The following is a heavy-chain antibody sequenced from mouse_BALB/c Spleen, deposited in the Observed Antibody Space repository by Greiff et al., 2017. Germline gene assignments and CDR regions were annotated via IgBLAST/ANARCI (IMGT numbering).Heavy chain of an antibody. CDR3: AKTGTDYYAMDY. CDR2: ISNGGGST. CDR1: GFTFSSYT. D-gene: IGHD4-1*01. V-gene: IGHV5-12-2*01. J-gene: IGHJ4*01. Sequence: EVMLVESGGGLVQPGGSLKLSCAASGFTFSSYTMSWVRQTPEKRLEWVAYISNGGGSTYYPDTVKGRFTISRDNAKNTLYLQMSSLKSEDTAMDYCAKTGTDYYAMDYWGQGTSVTVSS.